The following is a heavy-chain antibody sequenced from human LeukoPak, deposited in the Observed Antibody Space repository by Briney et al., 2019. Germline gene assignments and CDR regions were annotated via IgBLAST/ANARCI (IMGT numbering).Heavy chain of an antibody. CDR3: AKTRVVTITTGAFDI. CDR1: GFTFSSYA. D-gene: IGHD5-12*01. J-gene: IGHJ3*02. V-gene: IGHV3-23*01. CDR2: ISGSGGST. Sequence: GESLRLSCAASGFTFSSYAMSWVRQAPGKGLEWVSAISGSGGSTYYADSVKGRFTISRDNSKNTLYLQMNSLRAEDTAVYYCAKTRVVTITTGAFDIWAKGQWSPSLQ.